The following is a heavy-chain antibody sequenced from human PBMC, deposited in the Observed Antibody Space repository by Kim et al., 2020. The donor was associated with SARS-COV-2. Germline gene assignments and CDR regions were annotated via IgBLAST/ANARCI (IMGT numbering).Heavy chain of an antibody. Sequence: GGSLRLSCAASGFTFNNFGMHWVRQAPGKGLEWVALISYDGSKKYYADSLKGRFTISRDSSKNTLYLQMNSLRPEDTAVYFCAKDNSFFIITCEGESGGMDVWGQGTLVTVSS. D-gene: IGHD3-16*01. CDR3: AKDNSFFIITCEGESGGMDV. CDR1: GFTFNNFG. J-gene: IGHJ6*02. V-gene: IGHV3-30*18. CDR2: ISYDGSKK.